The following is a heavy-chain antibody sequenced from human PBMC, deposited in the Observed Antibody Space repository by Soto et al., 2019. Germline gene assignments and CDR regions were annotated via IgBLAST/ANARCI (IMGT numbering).Heavy chain of an antibody. J-gene: IGHJ6*02. Sequence: SETLSLTCAVYGGSFSGYYWSWIRQPPGKGLEWIGEINHSGSTNYNPSLKSRVTISVDTSKNQFSLKLSSVTAADTAVYYCARGRVYANYYYYGMDVWGQGTTVTVSS. CDR3: ARGRVYANYYYYGMDV. CDR1: GGSFSGYY. V-gene: IGHV4-34*01. CDR2: INHSGST. D-gene: IGHD2-8*01.